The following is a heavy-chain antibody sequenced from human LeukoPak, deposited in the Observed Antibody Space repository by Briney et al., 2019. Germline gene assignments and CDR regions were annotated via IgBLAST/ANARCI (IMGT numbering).Heavy chain of an antibody. CDR1: GYTFTSYY. CDR3: ATGNYYDSSGYYY. J-gene: IGHJ4*02. D-gene: IGHD3-22*01. Sequence: ASVKVSCKASGYTFTSYYMHWVRQAPGKGLEWMGGFDPEDGETIYAQKFQGRVTMTEDTSTDTAYMELSSLRSEDTAVYYCATGNYYDSSGYYYWGQGTLVTVSS. V-gene: IGHV1-24*01. CDR2: FDPEDGET.